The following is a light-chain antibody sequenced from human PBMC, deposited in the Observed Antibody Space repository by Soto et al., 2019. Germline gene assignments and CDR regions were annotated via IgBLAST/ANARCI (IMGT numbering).Light chain of an antibody. CDR3: QQSYSSPPLP. CDR1: QGIRND. V-gene: IGKV1-39*01. CDR2: DAS. Sequence: IQLTQSPSSLSAYVSNRVTITCRASQGIRNDLGWYQQKPGKVPKLLIYDASNLQSGVPSRFSGSGSGTDFTLTISSLRPEDFATYYCQQSYSSPPLPFGGGTRLEI. J-gene: IGKJ5*01.